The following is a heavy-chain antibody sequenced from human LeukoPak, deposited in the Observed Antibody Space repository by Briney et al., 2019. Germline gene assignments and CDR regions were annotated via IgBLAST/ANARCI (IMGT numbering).Heavy chain of an antibody. CDR2: IYPGDSDT. CDR3: ARWNDGRTTNDVSGFDY. J-gene: IGHJ4*02. D-gene: IGHD3-10*01. V-gene: IGHV5-51*01. Sequence: GESLKISCKGSGYSFTSYWIGWVRQMPGKGLEWMGIIYPGDSDTRYSPSFQGQVTISADKSISTAYLQWSSLKASDTAMYYCARWNDGRTTNDVSGFDYWGQGTLVTVSS. CDR1: GYSFTSYW.